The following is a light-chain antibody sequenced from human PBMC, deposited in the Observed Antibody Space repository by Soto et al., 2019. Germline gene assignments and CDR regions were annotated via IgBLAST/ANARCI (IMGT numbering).Light chain of an antibody. J-gene: IGKJ3*01. CDR2: GAS. CDR1: QSVSSSY. Sequence: EIVLTQSPGTLSLSPGERATLSCRASQSVSSSYLAWYQQKPGQAPRLLIYGASSRATGIPDRFSGSGSGTQSTLTISRLEPEDFALYYCQQSGSSPLTFGPGTKVDIK. V-gene: IGKV3-20*01. CDR3: QQSGSSPLT.